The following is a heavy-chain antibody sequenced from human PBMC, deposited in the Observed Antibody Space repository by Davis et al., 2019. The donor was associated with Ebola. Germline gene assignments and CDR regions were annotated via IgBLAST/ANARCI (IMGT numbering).Heavy chain of an antibody. V-gene: IGHV1-69*04. Sequence: AASVKVSCKASGGTFSSYAISWVRQAPGQGLEWMGRIIPILGIANYAQKFQGRVTITADESTSTAYMELSSLRSEDAAVYYCARDSREMITFGGVENWGQGTLVTVSS. CDR1: GGTFSSYA. D-gene: IGHD3-16*01. CDR2: IIPILGIA. CDR3: ARDSREMITFGGVEN. J-gene: IGHJ4*02.